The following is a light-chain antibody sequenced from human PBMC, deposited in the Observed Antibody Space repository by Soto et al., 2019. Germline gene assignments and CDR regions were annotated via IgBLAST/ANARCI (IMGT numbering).Light chain of an antibody. J-gene: IGKJ2*01. CDR1: QGIDSW. CDR3: QRARSFPSYT. CDR2: SAS. Sequence: DIQMTQSPYSVSSSVGDRVTITCRASQGIDSWLAWYQQKPGKAPKLLIYSASTCQSGVPSRVSGSGSGTDFTLTISILQPEDFATYVGQRARSFPSYTSGKGTKLEIK. V-gene: IGKV1-12*02.